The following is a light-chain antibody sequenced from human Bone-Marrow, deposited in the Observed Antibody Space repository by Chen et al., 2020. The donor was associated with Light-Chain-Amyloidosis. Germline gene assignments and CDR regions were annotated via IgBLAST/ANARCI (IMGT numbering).Light chain of an antibody. Sequence: QSALTQPASVSGSPGQSITISCPGTSSDVGGDNHVSWYQQHPDNAPTLRIYEVTNRPSCVPDRFSGSKSDNTASLTISGLQTEDEADYFCSSYTLTNTLVFGSGTRVTVL. CDR2: EVT. CDR3: SSYTLTNTLV. CDR1: SSDVGGDNH. J-gene: IGLJ1*01. V-gene: IGLV2-14*01.